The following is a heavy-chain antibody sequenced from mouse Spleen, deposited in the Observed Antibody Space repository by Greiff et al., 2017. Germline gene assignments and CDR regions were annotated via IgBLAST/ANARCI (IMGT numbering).Heavy chain of an antibody. CDR1: GYTFTSYT. CDR2: INPSSGYT. V-gene: IGHV1-4*01. J-gene: IGHJ4*01. Sequence: VQLQQSGAELVRPGTSVKVSCKASGYTFTSYTMHWVKQRPGQGLEWIGYINPSSGYTKYNQKFKDKATLTADKSSSTAYMQLSSLTSEDSAVYYCARGGNYYAMDYWGQGTSVTVSS. CDR3: ARGGNYYAMDY.